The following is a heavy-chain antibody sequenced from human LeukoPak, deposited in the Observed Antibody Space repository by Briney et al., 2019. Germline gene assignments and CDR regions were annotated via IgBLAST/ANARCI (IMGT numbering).Heavy chain of an antibody. Sequence: GGSLRLSCAGSGFTFSIYAMDWVRQAPGKGLEWVSAISGSGAGIHYADSVKGRFTISRDSSKNTLYLQMNSLRPEDTAIYYCARESATADFDYWGQGTLVTVSS. CDR1: GFTFSIYA. CDR2: ISGSGAGI. J-gene: IGHJ4*02. CDR3: ARESATADFDY. V-gene: IGHV3-23*01.